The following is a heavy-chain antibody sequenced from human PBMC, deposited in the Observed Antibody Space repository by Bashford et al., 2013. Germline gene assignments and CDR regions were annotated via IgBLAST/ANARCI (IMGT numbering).Heavy chain of an antibody. CDR2: MNPNSGNT. Sequence: WVRQAPGQGLEWMGWMNPNSGNTGYAQKFQGRVTMTRNTSISTAYMELSSLRSEDTAVYYCARGGAYYMDVWGKGATVTVSS. V-gene: IGHV1-8*01. CDR3: ARGGAYYMDV. D-gene: IGHD3-16*01. J-gene: IGHJ6*03.